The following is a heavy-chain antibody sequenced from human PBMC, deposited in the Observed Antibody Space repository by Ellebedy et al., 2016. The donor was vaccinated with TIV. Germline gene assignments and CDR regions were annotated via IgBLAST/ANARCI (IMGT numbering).Heavy chain of an antibody. V-gene: IGHV4-39*07. J-gene: IGHJ5*02. Sequence: SETLSLXCNVFGGSISSGSYYWGWIRQPPGKGREWIGTIRYSGRTYYKASLTSRVTISLDMSKSQVSLKLTSVTAADTAVYYCASYIDTTIRHHWGQGILVTVSS. CDR1: GGSISSGSYY. CDR3: ASYIDTTIRHH. CDR2: IRYSGRT. D-gene: IGHD1-1*01.